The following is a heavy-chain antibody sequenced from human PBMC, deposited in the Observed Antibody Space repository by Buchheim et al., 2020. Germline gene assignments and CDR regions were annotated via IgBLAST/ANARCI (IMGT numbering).Heavy chain of an antibody. CDR3: ARNWAGRATSDWFDP. Sequence: EVQLVESGGGLVQPGGSLRLSCAASGFTFSSYWMSWVRQAPGKGLEWVANIKQDGSEKYYVDSVKGRFTISRDNAKNSLYLQMNSLGAEDTAVYYCARNWAGRATSDWFDPWGQGTL. V-gene: IGHV3-7*01. CDR1: GFTFSSYW. D-gene: IGHD1-26*01. J-gene: IGHJ5*02. CDR2: IKQDGSEK.